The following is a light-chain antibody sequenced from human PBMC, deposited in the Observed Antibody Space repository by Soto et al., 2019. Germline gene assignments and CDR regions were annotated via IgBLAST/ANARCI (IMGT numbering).Light chain of an antibody. Sequence: DIQMTQSPSTLSASVGDRVTITCRASQSISSWLAWYQQKPGKAPKLLIYDASSLESGVPSRFSGSGSGTEFTLTISSLQPDDFATYYCQQYNSYRYTFGQVTKLEIK. V-gene: IGKV1-5*01. CDR3: QQYNSYRYT. CDR1: QSISSW. CDR2: DAS. J-gene: IGKJ2*01.